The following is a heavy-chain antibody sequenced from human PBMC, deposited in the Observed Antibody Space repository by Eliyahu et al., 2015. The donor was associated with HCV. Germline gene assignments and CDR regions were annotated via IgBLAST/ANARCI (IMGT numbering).Heavy chain of an antibody. Sequence: EVQLLESGGGLVQPGGSLRLSCAASGFTFSSXGMXXXRXXPGKGLEWVSTIXNSGGGTXXADSVKGRFTISRDNSKNTLYLQMNXLRAEDTAIYYCAKVSYYDSSGYIRPPAYWYFDLWGRGTLVTVSS. CDR1: GFTFSSXG. CDR2: IXNSGGGT. D-gene: IGHD3-22*01. J-gene: IGHJ2*01. V-gene: IGHV3-23*01. CDR3: AKVSYYDSSGYIRPPAYWYFDL.